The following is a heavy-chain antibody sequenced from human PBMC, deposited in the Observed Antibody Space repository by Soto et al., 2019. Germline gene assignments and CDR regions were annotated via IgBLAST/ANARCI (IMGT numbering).Heavy chain of an antibody. CDR2: IYYSGST. CDR1: GGSISSYY. J-gene: IGHJ6*02. D-gene: IGHD3-10*01. V-gene: IGHV4-59*01. Sequence: SETLSLTCTVSGGSISSYYWSWIRQPPGKGLEWIGYIYYSGSTNYNPSLKSRVTISVDTSKNQFSLKLSSVTAADTVVYYCARDRQRGKAGMDVWGQGTTVTVSS. CDR3: ARDRQRGKAGMDV.